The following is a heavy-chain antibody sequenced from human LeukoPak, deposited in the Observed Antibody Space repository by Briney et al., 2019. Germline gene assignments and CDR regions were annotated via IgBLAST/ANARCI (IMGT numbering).Heavy chain of an antibody. CDR3: ARDQGSMIVVRTTTWYFDL. CDR2: INQDGSEI. V-gene: IGHV3-7*01. D-gene: IGHD3-22*01. Sequence: GGSLRLSCAASGFTFSNYWMRWVRQAPGKGLEWLANINQDGSEIYYVDSVKGGFTISRDNGKNSLYLQINSLRGDDTAVYYCARDQGSMIVVRTTTWYFDLWGRGTLVTVSS. J-gene: IGHJ2*01. CDR1: GFTFSNYW.